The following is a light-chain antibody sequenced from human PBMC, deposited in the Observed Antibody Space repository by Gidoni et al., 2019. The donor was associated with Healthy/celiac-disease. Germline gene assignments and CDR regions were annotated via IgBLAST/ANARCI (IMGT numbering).Light chain of an antibody. CDR3: QSADSSGTYVV. CDR2: KDS. Sequence: SYELTQPPSVSVSPGQTARITCYGDALPKQYASWYQQKPGQAPVLVIYKDSERPSGIPDRFSGSSSGTTVTLTISVVQAEDEADYYCQSADSSGTYVVFGGGTKRTVL. J-gene: IGLJ2*01. V-gene: IGLV3-25*02. CDR1: ALPKQY.